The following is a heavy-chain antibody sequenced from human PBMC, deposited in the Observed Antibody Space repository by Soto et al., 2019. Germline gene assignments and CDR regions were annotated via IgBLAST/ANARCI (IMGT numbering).Heavy chain of an antibody. V-gene: IGHV4-31*03. Sequence: QVQLQESGPGLVKPSQTLSLTCTVSGGSISSGDYFWSWIRQHPGKGLEWIGYIYYTGSTQYNPSLYSRLTISVDTYTEQLRLCLNKGTPAVTSLYYGARYSVTGNSPYMVVRGQVTAFSV. D-gene: IGHD4-4*01. CDR1: GGSISSGDYF. J-gene: IGHJ6*02. CDR2: IYYTGST. CDR3: ARYSVTGNSPYMVV.